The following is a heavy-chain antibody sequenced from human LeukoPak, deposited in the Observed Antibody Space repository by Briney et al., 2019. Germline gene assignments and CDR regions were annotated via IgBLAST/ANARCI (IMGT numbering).Heavy chain of an antibody. CDR2: NYYSGST. D-gene: IGHD6-13*01. V-gene: IGHV4-59*01. CDR3: ASPKIAAAGDQNAFDI. Sequence: ASETLSLTCTVSGGSISSYYWSWIRQPPGKGLEWIGYNYYSGSTNYNPSLKSRVTISVDTSKNQFSLKLSSVTAADTAVYYCASPKIAAAGDQNAFDIWGQGTMVTVPS. J-gene: IGHJ3*02. CDR1: GGSISSYY.